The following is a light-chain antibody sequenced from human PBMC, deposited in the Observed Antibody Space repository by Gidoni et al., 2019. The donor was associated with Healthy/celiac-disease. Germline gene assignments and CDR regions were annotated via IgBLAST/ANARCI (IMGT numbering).Light chain of an antibody. Sequence: ELVLTQSPGTLSLSPGERATLSCRASQSVSSSYLAWYQQKPGQAPRLLIYGASSRATGIPDRSSGSGSGTDFTLTISRLEPEDFAVYYCQQYGSSPWTFGQGTKVEIK. CDR2: GAS. CDR1: QSVSSSY. J-gene: IGKJ1*01. CDR3: QQYGSSPWT. V-gene: IGKV3-20*01.